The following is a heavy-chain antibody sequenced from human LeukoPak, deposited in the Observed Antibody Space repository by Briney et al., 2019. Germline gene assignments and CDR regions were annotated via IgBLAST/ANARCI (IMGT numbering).Heavy chain of an antibody. J-gene: IGHJ6*03. Sequence: GGSLRLSCVGSGFTFSSYGIHWVRQAPGKGLEWVAVISYDGSNKYYTDSVKGRFTISRDNSKNTLFLQMNSLRAEDTAVYYFARQPGDFTGIVNHYYMDVWGKGTTVTVSS. V-gene: IGHV3-30*03. D-gene: IGHD1-14*01. CDR3: ARQPGDFTGIVNHYYMDV. CDR1: GFTFSSYG. CDR2: ISYDGSNK.